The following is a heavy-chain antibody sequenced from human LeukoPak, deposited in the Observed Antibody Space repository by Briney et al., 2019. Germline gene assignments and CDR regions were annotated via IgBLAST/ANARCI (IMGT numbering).Heavy chain of an antibody. D-gene: IGHD5-12*01. CDR2: IWYDGSNK. CDR1: GFTFSSYG. Sequence: GRSLRLSCAASGFTFSSYGMHWVRQAPGKGLEWVAVIWYDGSNKYYADSVKGRFTISRDNAKNSLYLQMNSLRAEDTAVYYCAAATITPYYYYGMDVWGQGTTVTVSS. CDR3: AAATITPYYYYGMDV. J-gene: IGHJ6*02. V-gene: IGHV3-33*03.